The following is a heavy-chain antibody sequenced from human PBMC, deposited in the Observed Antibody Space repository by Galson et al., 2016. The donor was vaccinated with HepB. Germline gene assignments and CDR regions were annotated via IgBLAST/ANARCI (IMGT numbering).Heavy chain of an antibody. Sequence: ETLSLTCTVSGGSISSSSYYWGWIRQPPGKGLEWIGSIYYSGSTYYNPSLKSRVTISVDTSKNQFSLKLSSVTAADTAVYYCARHLAGWYYDFWSGYSVYGMDVWGQGTTVTVSS. J-gene: IGHJ6*02. CDR3: ARHLAGWYYDFWSGYSVYGMDV. CDR1: GGSISSSSYY. V-gene: IGHV4-39*01. D-gene: IGHD3-3*01. CDR2: IYYSGST.